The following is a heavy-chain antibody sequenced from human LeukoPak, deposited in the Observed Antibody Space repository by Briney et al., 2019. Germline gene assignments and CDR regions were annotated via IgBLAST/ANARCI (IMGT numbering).Heavy chain of an antibody. CDR2: MNPNSGNT. J-gene: IGHJ6*02. CDR3: ARGRGDYGDYDGMDV. D-gene: IGHD4-17*01. V-gene: IGHV1-8*01. CDR1: GYTFTSYD. Sequence: RASVKVSCKASGYTFTSYDINWVRQATGQGLEWMGWMNPNSGNTGYAQKFQGRVTMTRNTSISTAYMELSSLRSEDTAVYYCARGRGDYGDYDGMDVWGQGTTVTISS.